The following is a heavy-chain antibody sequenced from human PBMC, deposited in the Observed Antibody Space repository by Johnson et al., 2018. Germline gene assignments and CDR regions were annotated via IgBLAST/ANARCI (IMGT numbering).Heavy chain of an antibody. J-gene: IGHJ6*02. Sequence: VQLVESGGGLVQPGRSLRLSCAASGFTFDDYAMHWVRQAPGKGLEWVSGISWNSGSIDYADSVKGRFTISRDNAKNSLYLQMNNLRAEDTALYYCKKGFHSGYDYGKDVGGQGTTVTVSS. CDR2: ISWNSGSI. CDR1: GFTFDDYA. V-gene: IGHV3-9*01. CDR3: KKGFHSGYDYGKDV. D-gene: IGHD2-21*01.